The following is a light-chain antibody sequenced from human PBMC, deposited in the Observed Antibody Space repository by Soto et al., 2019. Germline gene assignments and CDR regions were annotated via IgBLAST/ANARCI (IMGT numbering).Light chain of an antibody. CDR1: SSDVGGYNY. Sequence: QSALTQPPSASGSPGQSVTISCTGTSSDVGGYNYVSWYQQHPGKAPKLMIYEVSKRPPGVPDRFSGSKSGNTAPLTVSGLQAEDEADYYCSSYAGSNNLVFGGGTKLTVL. CDR3: SSYAGSNNLV. V-gene: IGLV2-8*01. CDR2: EVS. J-gene: IGLJ2*01.